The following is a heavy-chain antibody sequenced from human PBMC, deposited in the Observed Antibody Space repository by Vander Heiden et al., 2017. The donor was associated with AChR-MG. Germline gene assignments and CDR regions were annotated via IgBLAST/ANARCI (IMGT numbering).Heavy chain of an antibody. CDR2: VFHSGIT. Sequence: QVQLQQRGAGPLKPSETLSLTCAVSGGSFSDNYWTWIRHARGKGLEWIGEVFHSGITNFNPSLKSRVTMSLDTSRNQFSLELYSVTAADTAVYYCARAGPRGFPMWNFDLWCGGTLVTVSS. CDR3: ARAGPRGFPMWNFDL. CDR1: GGSFSDNY. V-gene: IGHV4-34*12. J-gene: IGHJ2*01.